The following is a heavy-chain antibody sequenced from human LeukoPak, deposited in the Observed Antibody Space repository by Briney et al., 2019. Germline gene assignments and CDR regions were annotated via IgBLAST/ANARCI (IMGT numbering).Heavy chain of an antibody. Sequence: GGSLRLSCAASGFTFSGYWMTWVRQAPGKGLEWVANIMQDGSEKYYVDSVKGRFTISRDNAKNSLFLQMNSLRAEDTAVYYCAELGITMIGGVWGKGTTVTISS. V-gene: IGHV3-7*01. CDR2: IMQDGSEK. D-gene: IGHD3-10*02. CDR3: AELGITMIGGV. CDR1: GFTFSGYW. J-gene: IGHJ6*04.